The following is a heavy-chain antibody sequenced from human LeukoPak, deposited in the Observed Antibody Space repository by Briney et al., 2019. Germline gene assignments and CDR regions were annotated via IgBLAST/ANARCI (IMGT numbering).Heavy chain of an antibody. CDR3: ARERAIASRRPYCFDY. V-gene: IGHV3-48*04. CDR2: ISSSGSTI. Sequence: GGSLRLSCAASGFTFSSYSMNWVRQAPGKGLEWVSYISSSGSTIYYADSVKGRFTISRDNARNSLYLQMNSLRAEDTAVYYCARERAIASRRPYCFDYWGQGTLVTVSS. J-gene: IGHJ4*02. D-gene: IGHD6-6*01. CDR1: GFTFSSYS.